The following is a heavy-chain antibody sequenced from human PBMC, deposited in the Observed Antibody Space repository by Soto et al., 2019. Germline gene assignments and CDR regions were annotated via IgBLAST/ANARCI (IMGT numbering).Heavy chain of an antibody. Sequence: QVQLVESGGGVVQPGRSLRLSCKASGFTFRRSGMHWVRQAPGNGLEWVAFISYDGSDKYTDSVKGRFAISRDNSKNMVWMQMTSLRAEDTAVYYCASSPAGSSLYHVDYWGQETLVTVSS. J-gene: IGHJ4*02. D-gene: IGHD6-6*01. CDR1: GFTFRRSG. CDR2: ISYDGSDK. CDR3: ASSPAGSSLYHVDY. V-gene: IGHV3-33*05.